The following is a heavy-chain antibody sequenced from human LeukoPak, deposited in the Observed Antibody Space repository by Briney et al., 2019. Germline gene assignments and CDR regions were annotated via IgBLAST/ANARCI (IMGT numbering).Heavy chain of an antibody. Sequence: ASVRVSCKASGYTFTGYYMHWVRQAPGQGLEWMGWINPNSGGTNYAQKFQGRVTMTRDTSISTAYMELSRLRSDDTAVYYCARDPSGGQSPGDYWGQGTLVTVSS. CDR1: GYTFTGYY. CDR2: INPNSGGT. J-gene: IGHJ4*02. V-gene: IGHV1-2*02. CDR3: ARDPSGGQSPGDY. D-gene: IGHD4-23*01.